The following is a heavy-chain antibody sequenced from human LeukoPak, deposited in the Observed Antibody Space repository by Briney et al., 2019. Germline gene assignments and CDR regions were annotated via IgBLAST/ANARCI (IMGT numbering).Heavy chain of an antibody. J-gene: IGHJ6*02. V-gene: IGHV1-18*01. CDR2: ISAYNGNT. D-gene: IGHD3-10*01. CDR3: ARDLGTPGNYGMDV. CDR1: GYTFTTYG. Sequence: ASVKVSCKASGYTFTTYGISWVRQAPGQGLEWMGWISAYNGNTKYAQNLQGRVTMTTDTSTSIVYMELRGLRSDDTAVYYCARDLGTPGNYGMDVWGQGTTVTVSS.